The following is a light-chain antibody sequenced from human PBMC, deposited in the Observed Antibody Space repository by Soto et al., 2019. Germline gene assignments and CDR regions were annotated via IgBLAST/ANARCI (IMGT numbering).Light chain of an antibody. CDR2: ATS. CDR1: QTVNSDY. Sequence: EIVLTQSPGTLSLSPGETATLSFMSIQTVNSDYLAWFQQRPGQAPRLLIFATSRRATDIPDRFSGSGSGTDFTLAIRRLEPEDFAVYYCHQFGYSPRTCGQGTKVDI. J-gene: IGKJ1*01. CDR3: HQFGYSPRT. V-gene: IGKV3-20*01.